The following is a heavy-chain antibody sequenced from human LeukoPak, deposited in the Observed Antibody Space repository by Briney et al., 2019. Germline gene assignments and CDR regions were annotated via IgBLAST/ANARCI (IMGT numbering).Heavy chain of an antibody. D-gene: IGHD3-22*01. V-gene: IGHV3-33*01. Sequence: GGSLRLSCAASGFPFNRNGMHWVRQAPGKGLEWVALIWFDGSREYYGDSVKGRFIISRDNSKNTLYLQMNSLRAEDTAVYYCARWLSYKIDSNGFLDYWGQGTLVTVSS. CDR1: GFPFNRNG. J-gene: IGHJ4*02. CDR2: IWFDGSRE. CDR3: ARWLSYKIDSNGFLDY.